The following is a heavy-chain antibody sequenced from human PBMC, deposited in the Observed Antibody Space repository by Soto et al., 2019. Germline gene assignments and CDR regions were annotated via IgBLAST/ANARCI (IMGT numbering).Heavy chain of an antibody. Sequence: EVQLLESGGGLVQPGGSLRLSCAASGFTFSSYAMSWVRQAPGKGLEWVSAISGSGGSTYYADSVKGRFTISRDNSKNTLYLKMNSLRAEDTAVYYCAKVRALAAPLAMGAWFDPWGQGTLVTVSS. J-gene: IGHJ5*02. D-gene: IGHD6-6*01. CDR3: AKVRALAAPLAMGAWFDP. CDR2: ISGSGGST. CDR1: GFTFSSYA. V-gene: IGHV3-23*01.